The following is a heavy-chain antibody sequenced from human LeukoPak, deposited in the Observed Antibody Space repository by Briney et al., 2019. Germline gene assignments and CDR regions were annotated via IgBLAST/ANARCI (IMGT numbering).Heavy chain of an antibody. Sequence: ASETLSLTCAVYGGSFSGYYWSWIRQPPGKGLEWIGEINHSGSTNYNPSLKSRVTISVDTSKNQFSLKLSSVTAADTAVYYCASRDGYNSLNYWGQGTLVTVSS. V-gene: IGHV4-34*01. CDR2: INHSGST. CDR3: ASRDGYNSLNY. J-gene: IGHJ4*02. D-gene: IGHD5-12*01. CDR1: GGSFSGYY.